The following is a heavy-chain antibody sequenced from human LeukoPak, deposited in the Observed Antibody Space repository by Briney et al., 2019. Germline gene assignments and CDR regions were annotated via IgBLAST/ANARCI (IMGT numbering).Heavy chain of an antibody. CDR2: ISGSGGST. D-gene: IGHD3-3*01. V-gene: IGHV3-23*01. CDR3: AKTLRIFSYFDY. Sequence: SWVRQAPGKGLEWVSAISGSGGSTYYADSVKGRFTISRDNSKNTLYLQMNSLRAEDTAVYYCAKTLRIFSYFDYWGQGTLVTVSS. J-gene: IGHJ4*02.